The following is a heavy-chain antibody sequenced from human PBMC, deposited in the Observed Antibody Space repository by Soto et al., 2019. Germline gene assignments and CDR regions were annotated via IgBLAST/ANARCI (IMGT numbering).Heavy chain of an antibody. CDR1: GFSFSDYY. CDR3: ARDPGGGYDFWGPGDY. V-gene: IGHV3-11*04. J-gene: IGHJ4*01. CDR2: ISFSDNSI. Sequence: PGGSLRLSCAASGFSFSDYYMSWIRQAPGKGLEWVSYISFSDNSIYYADSVKGRFIISRDNSKNTLYLQMNSLRPEDTAVYYCARDPGGGYDFWGPGDYWGQGTLVTVSS. D-gene: IGHD3-3*01.